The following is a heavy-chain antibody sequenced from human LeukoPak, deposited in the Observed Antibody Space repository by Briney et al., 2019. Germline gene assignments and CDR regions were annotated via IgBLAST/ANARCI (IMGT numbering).Heavy chain of an antibody. CDR2: ISSSSSYI. CDR3: ARGLDDFWSGYYSGAFDI. Sequence: GGSLRLSCAASGFTFSSYSMNWVRQAPGKGLEWVSSISSSSSYIYYADSVKGRFTISRDNAKNSLYLQMNSLRAEDTAVYYCARGLDDFWSGYYSGAFDIWGQGTMVTVSS. V-gene: IGHV3-21*01. J-gene: IGHJ3*02. D-gene: IGHD3-3*01. CDR1: GFTFSSYS.